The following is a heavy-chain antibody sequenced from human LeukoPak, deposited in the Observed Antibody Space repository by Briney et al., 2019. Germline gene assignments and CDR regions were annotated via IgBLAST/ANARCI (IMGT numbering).Heavy chain of an antibody. Sequence: SVTVSFTASGGTFSSYAISWVRQAPGQGLEWMGGIIPIFGTANYAQKFQGRVTITADESTSTAYIELSSLRSEDTAVYYCARGRIAVAGYSHFDYWGQGTLVTVSS. V-gene: IGHV1-69*13. D-gene: IGHD6-19*01. CDR1: GGTFSSYA. J-gene: IGHJ4*02. CDR3: ARGRIAVAGYSHFDY. CDR2: IIPIFGTA.